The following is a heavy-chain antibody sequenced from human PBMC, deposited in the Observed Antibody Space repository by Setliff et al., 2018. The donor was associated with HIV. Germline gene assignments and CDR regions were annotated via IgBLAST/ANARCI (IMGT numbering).Heavy chain of an antibody. D-gene: IGHD4-17*01. J-gene: IGHJ4*02. CDR2: IKNKKDGGTT. CDR3: LTDPGDYADY. Sequence: PGGSLRLSCATSGVTFWNAWMSWVRQVPGKGLEWVGRIKNKKDGGTTVYAAPVEGRFTIERDDSRSTPYLEMTSPKTEDTAVYYCLTDPGDYADYWGQGTLVAVSS. CDR1: GVTFWNAW. V-gene: IGHV3-15*01.